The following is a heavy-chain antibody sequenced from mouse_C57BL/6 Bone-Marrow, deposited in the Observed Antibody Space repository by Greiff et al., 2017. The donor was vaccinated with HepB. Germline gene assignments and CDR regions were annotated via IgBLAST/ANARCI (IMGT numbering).Heavy chain of an antibody. D-gene: IGHD1-1*01. CDR3: ARPYYYYGSSFFDY. CDR2: IYPRDGST. V-gene: IGHV1-85*01. J-gene: IGHJ2*01. Sequence: VKLVESGPELVKPGASVKLSCKASGYTFTSYDINWVKQRPGQGLEWIGWIYPRDGSTKYNEKFKGKATLTVDTSSSTAYMELHSLTSADSAVYFCARPYYYYGSSFFDYWGQGTTLTVSS. CDR1: GYTFTSYD.